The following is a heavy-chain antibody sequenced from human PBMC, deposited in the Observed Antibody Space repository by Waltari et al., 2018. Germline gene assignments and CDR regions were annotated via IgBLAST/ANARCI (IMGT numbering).Heavy chain of an antibody. V-gene: IGHV4-61*02. CDR1: GRSISSGCYY. J-gene: IGHJ4*02. D-gene: IGHD6-6*01. CDR2: INTSGST. CDR3: ARWSSSSGAAVFDY. Sequence: QVQLQESGPGLVKPSQTLSLTCPVSGRSISSGCYYWRWLRQPAGKGLEWIGRINTSGSTNYNPSLKSRVTISVDTSKNQFSLKLSSVTAADTAVYYCARWSSSSGAAVFDYWGQGTLVTVSS.